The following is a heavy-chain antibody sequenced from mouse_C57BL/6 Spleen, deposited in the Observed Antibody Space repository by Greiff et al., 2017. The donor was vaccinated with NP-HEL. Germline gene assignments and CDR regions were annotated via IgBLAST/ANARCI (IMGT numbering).Heavy chain of an antibody. D-gene: IGHD2-4*01. J-gene: IGHJ3*01. CDR3: ARGGYDYDEWFAY. CDR2: IYPGDGAT. Sequence: VQLQQSGAELVKPGASVKISCKASGYAFSSYWMNWVKQRPGKGLEWIGQIYPGDGATNYNGKFKGKATLTADKSSSTAYMQLSSLTSEDSAVYFCARGGYDYDEWFAYWGQGTLVTVSA. CDR1: GYAFSSYW. V-gene: IGHV1-80*01.